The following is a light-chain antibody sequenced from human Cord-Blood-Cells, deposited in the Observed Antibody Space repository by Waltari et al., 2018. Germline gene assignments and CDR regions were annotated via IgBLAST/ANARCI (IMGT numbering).Light chain of an antibody. CDR3: SSYTSSSTLV. Sequence: QSALTQPASVSGSPGQSITISCTGTSSDGGGYNYVPWYQQHPGKAPKLMIYEVSNRPSGVSNRFSGSESGNTASLTISGLQAEDEADYYCSSYTSSSTLVFGGGTKLTVL. CDR1: SSDGGGYNY. V-gene: IGLV2-14*01. J-gene: IGLJ3*02. CDR2: EVS.